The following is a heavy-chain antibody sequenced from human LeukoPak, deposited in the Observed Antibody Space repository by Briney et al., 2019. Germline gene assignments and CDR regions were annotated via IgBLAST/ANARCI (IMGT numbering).Heavy chain of an antibody. J-gene: IGHJ4*02. CDR2: ISYDGSNK. D-gene: IGHD2-21*01. Sequence: GGSLRLSCAASGFTFSSYAMHWVRQAPGKGLEWVAVISYDGSNKYYADSVKGRFTISRDNSKNTLYLQMNSLRAEDTAVYYCARVKDNARVISYYFDYWGQGTLVTVSS. CDR3: ARVKDNARVISYYFDY. CDR1: GFTFSSYA. V-gene: IGHV3-30-3*01.